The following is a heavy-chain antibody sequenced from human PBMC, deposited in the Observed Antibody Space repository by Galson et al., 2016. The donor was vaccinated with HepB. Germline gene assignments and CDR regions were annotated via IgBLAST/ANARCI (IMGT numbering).Heavy chain of an antibody. CDR3: SREMTGSYFD. V-gene: IGHV3-7*01. CDR2: IRGDGIVS. CDR1: GFTFNAHW. Sequence: SLRLSCAASGFTFNAHWMNWVRQAPGKGLEWVANIRGDGIVSYYAESVRGRFTISRDNAKNSLYLQRNGLRVDETAVYYCSREMTGSYFDWGQGTLVTVSS. J-gene: IGHJ4*02. D-gene: IGHD3-10*01.